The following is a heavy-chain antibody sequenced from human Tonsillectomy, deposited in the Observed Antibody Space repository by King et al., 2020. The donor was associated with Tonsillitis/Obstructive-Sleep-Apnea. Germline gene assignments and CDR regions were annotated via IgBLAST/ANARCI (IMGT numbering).Heavy chain of an antibody. D-gene: IGHD2-15*01. Sequence: VQLVQSGAEVKKPGASVKVSCKASGYTFSNYGISWVRQAPGQGLEWMGWISAYNGNTNYAQKLQGRVTMTTDTSTSTAYMEQRSLRSDDTAVYYCAKGGDCSGDSCYNQEFYFDYWGQGTLVTVSS. CDR1: GYTFSNYG. CDR2: ISAYNGNT. CDR3: AKGGDCSGDSCYNQEFYFDY. J-gene: IGHJ4*02. V-gene: IGHV1-18*01.